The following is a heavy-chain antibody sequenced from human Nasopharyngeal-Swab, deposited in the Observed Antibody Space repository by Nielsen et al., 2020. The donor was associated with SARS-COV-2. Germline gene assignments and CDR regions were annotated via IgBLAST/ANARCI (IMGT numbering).Heavy chain of an antibody. CDR2: IHYSGST. Sequence: SETLSLTCTSTGGSISSSSYYWGWIRQPPGKGLEWIGSIHYSGSTYYNPSLKSRVTISVDTSKNQFSLKLSSVTAADTAVYYCARRQGGWLQAVHYFDYWGQGTLVTVSS. CDR3: ARRQGGWLQAVHYFDY. V-gene: IGHV4-39*01. CDR1: GGSISSSSYY. J-gene: IGHJ4*02. D-gene: IGHD5-24*01.